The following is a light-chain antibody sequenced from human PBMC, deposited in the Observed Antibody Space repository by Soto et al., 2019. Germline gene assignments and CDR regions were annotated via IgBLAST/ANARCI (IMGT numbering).Light chain of an antibody. CDR2: GAS. CDR3: QQYGSSPWT. V-gene: IGKV3-20*01. CDR1: QSFSSNY. Sequence: EIVLTQSPGTLSLSPGERATLSCRASQSFSSNYLAWYQQKPGQAPRPLIYGASSRATGIPDRFSGSGAGTDFTVNISRLEPEDFAVYYCQQYGSSPWTFGQGTKVAIK. J-gene: IGKJ1*01.